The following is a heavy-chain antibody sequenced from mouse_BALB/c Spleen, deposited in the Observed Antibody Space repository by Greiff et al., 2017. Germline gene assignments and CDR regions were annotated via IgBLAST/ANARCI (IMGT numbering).Heavy chain of an antibody. CDR3: ASYYYGSSYPYYFDY. V-gene: IGHV14-1*02. Sequence: VQLQQSGAELVRPGALVKLSCKASGFNIKDYYMHWVKQRPEQGLEWIGWIDPENGNTIYDPKFQGKASITADTSSNTAYLQLSSLTSEDTAVYYCASYYYGSSYPYYFDYWGQGTTLTVSS. CDR1: GFNIKDYY. D-gene: IGHD1-1*01. CDR2: IDPENGNT. J-gene: IGHJ2*01.